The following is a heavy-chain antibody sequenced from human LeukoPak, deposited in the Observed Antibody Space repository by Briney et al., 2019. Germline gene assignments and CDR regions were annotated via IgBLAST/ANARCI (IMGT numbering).Heavy chain of an antibody. V-gene: IGHV3-23*01. CDR1: GFSFSSYA. CDR2: ISGSGGST. D-gene: IGHD6-13*01. CDR3: TKSPYSSSWYYFDY. Sequence: GGSLRLSCAASGFSFSSYAMTWVRQAPGKGLEWVSGISGSGGSTYYADSVKGRFTISRDNSKNTLYLQMNSLRAEGTAVYYCTKSPYSSSWYYFDYWGQGTLVTVSS. J-gene: IGHJ4*02.